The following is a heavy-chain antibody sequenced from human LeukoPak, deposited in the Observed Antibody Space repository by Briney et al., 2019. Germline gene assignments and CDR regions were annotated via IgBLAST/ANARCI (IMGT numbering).Heavy chain of an antibody. CDR1: GFTFSSYG. J-gene: IGHJ5*02. CDR2: IYSSGRT. Sequence: GSLRLSCAASGFTFSSYGMNWIRQPPGKGLEWIGYIYSSGRTNHNPSLKSRVTISVSTSRNQFSLKLSSVTAADTAVYYCARDRDWGTFDPWGQGTLVTVSS. CDR3: ARDRDWGTFDP. D-gene: IGHD7-27*01. V-gene: IGHV4-4*08.